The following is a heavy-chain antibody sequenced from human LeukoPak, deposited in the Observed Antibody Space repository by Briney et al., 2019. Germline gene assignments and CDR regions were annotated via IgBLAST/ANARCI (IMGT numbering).Heavy chain of an antibody. CDR3: ARGRATWAFDI. V-gene: IGHV3-48*04. Sequence: GGSLRLSCAASGFTFSSYSMNWVRQAPGKGLEWVSYISSSGGSMYYADSVKGRFTISRDNAKSSLYLQVNSLRAEDTAVYYCARGRATWAFDIWGQGTMVTVSS. J-gene: IGHJ3*02. CDR2: ISSSGGSM. D-gene: IGHD1-26*01. CDR1: GFTFSSYS.